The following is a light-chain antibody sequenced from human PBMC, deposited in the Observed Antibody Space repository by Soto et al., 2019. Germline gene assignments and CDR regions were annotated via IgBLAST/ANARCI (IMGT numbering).Light chain of an antibody. CDR2: GAS. V-gene: IGKV3-15*01. CDR1: QSVSSN. Sequence: EIVMTQSPATLSVSPGERATLSCRASQSVSSNLAWYQQKPGQAPRLLLYGASTRATGIPARFSGSGSGTEFTLTISSLQSEDFAVYYCQKYNNWSTFGGGTKVEIK. CDR3: QKYNNWST. J-gene: IGKJ4*01.